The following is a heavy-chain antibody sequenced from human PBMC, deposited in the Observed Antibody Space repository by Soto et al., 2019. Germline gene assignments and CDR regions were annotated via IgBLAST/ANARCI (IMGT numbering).Heavy chain of an antibody. CDR3: ARGLQENYDILTGRFHPFDY. D-gene: IGHD3-9*01. V-gene: IGHV4-34*01. Sequence: QVQLQQWGAGLLKPSETLSLTCAVYGGSFSGYYWSWIRQPPGKGLEWIGEINHSGSTNYNPSLKNRVTISVDTSKNQFSLKLSSVTAADTAVYYCARGLQENYDILTGRFHPFDYWGQGTLVTVSS. CDR2: INHSGST. CDR1: GGSFSGYY. J-gene: IGHJ4*02.